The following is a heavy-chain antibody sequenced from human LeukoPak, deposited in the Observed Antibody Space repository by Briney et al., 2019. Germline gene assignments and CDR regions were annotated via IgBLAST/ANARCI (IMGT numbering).Heavy chain of an antibody. D-gene: IGHD2-2*01. CDR3: ARAPRRHCVSDSCYVDWFDP. J-gene: IGHJ5*02. CDR1: GFIFSDYG. Sequence: GGSLRLSCTTSGFIFSDYGMHWLRQAPGKRPEWVTFIRFDGSLQYYADSVKGRFTISRDNSKDTLHLQMNSLRPEDTAVYYCARAPRRHCVSDSCYVDWFDPWGQGTLVTVSS. V-gene: IGHV3-30*02. CDR2: IRFDGSLQ.